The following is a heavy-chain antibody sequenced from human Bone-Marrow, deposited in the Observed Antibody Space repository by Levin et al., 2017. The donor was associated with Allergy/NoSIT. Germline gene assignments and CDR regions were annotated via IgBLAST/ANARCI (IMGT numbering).Heavy chain of an antibody. CDR3: ARDPEGYYFLT. Sequence: RASETLSLTCAVSGYSISSGYYWGWIRQPPGKGLEWIGSIYHSGSTYYNPSLKSRVTISVDTSKNQFSLKLSSVTAADTAVYYCARDPEGYYFLTWGQGTLVTVSS. J-gene: IGHJ5*02. CDR2: IYHSGST. D-gene: IGHD3-10*01. CDR1: GYSISSGYY. V-gene: IGHV4-38-2*02.